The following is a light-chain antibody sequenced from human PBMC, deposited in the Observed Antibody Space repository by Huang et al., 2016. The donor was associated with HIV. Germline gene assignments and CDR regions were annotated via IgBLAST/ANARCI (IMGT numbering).Light chain of an antibody. Sequence: IQLTQSPSSLSASVGDRVTITFRASQGIGRYLVWYQQKPGKATKLLIYAASTLQSGVPSRFSGSGSGTDFTLTISSLQPEDFATYYCQQLKTYPITFGPGTQVDIK. J-gene: IGKJ3*01. CDR3: QQLKTYPIT. CDR2: AAS. CDR1: QGIGRY. V-gene: IGKV1-9*01.